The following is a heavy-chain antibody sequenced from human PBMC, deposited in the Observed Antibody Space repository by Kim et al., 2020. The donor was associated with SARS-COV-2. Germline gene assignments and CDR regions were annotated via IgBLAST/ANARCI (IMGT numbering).Heavy chain of an antibody. CDR1: GGSFSGYY. CDR3: ARGPTVAGTDY. D-gene: IGHD6-19*01. CDR2: INHSGST. J-gene: IGHJ4*02. Sequence: SETLSLTCAVYGGSFSGYYWSWIRQPPGKGLEWIGEINHSGSTNYNPSLKSRVTISVDTSKNQFSLKLSSVTAADTAVYYCARGPTVAGTDYWGQGTLVTVSS. V-gene: IGHV4-34*01.